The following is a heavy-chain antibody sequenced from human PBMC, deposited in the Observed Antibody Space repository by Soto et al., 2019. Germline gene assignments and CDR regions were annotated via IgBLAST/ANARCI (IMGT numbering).Heavy chain of an antibody. Sequence: QLQLQESGPGLVKPSETLSLTCSVSGGSISSSRYYWGWIRQPPGKGLAWIGTIHYSGSTYYNPSLKSRVTIYVDMSKNQFSLKLSSVTAADTAVYYCARQDSVWFGDNIDYWGQGTLVTVSS. CDR3: ARQDSVWFGDNIDY. V-gene: IGHV4-39*01. J-gene: IGHJ4*02. CDR1: GGSISSSRYY. D-gene: IGHD3-10*01. CDR2: IHYSGST.